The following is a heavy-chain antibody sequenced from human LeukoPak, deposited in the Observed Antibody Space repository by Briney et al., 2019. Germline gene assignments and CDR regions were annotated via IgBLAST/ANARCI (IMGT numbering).Heavy chain of an antibody. Sequence: SQTLSLTCAISGDSVSSTSVAWNWIRQSPPRGLEWLGRTYYRTKWYYEYAVSVKSRVTINPDTSKNQFSLQLNSVTPEDTAVYYCAKGLRLESWFDPWGQGTLVTVSS. D-gene: IGHD5-12*01. V-gene: IGHV6-1*01. CDR3: AKGLRLESWFDP. J-gene: IGHJ5*02. CDR1: GDSVSSTSVA. CDR2: TYYRTKWYY.